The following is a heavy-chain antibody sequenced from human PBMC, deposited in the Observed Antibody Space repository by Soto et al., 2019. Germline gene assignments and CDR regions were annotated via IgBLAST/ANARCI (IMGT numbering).Heavy chain of an antibody. D-gene: IGHD6-25*01. J-gene: IGHJ4*02. CDR1: GGSISSSSYY. CDR2: IYYSGST. V-gene: IGHV4-61*01. CDR3: TAAGPQPYYFGY. Sequence: SETLSLTCTVSGGSISSSSYYWSWIRQPPGKGLEWIGYIYYSGSTNYNPSLKSRVTISVDTSKNQFSLKLSSVTAADTAVYYCTAAGPQPYYFGYWGQGTLVTVSS.